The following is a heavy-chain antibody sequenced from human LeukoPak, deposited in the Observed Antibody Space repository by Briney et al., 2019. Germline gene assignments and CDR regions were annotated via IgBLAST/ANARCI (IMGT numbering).Heavy chain of an antibody. CDR3: ARVADAGRYWYFDL. Sequence: ASVKVSCKASGYTFTNYGFSWVRQAPGQALEWMGWIISYNSDTNDAQNLQGRVTMTTDTSTSTAYMKLRSLRSDDAAVYYCARVADAGRYWYFDLWGRGTLLTVSS. CDR1: GYTFTNYG. J-gene: IGHJ2*01. CDR2: IISYNSDT. D-gene: IGHD1-26*01. V-gene: IGHV1-18*01.